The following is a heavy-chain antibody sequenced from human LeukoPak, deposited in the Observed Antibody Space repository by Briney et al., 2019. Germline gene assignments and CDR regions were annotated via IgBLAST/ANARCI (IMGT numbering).Heavy chain of an antibody. CDR1: GGSIRSSSAY. D-gene: IGHD5-18*01. CDR3: VSPRGFSYGYFDY. J-gene: IGHJ4*02. V-gene: IGHV4-39*01. Sequence: RASETLSLTCTVSGGSIRSSSAYGGWIRQPPGKGLEWIGSIYYSKNTYYNPSLKSRVTISADTSKNQFSLTLGSVSATDTAVYYCVSPRGFSYGYFDYWGQGTLVTVSS. CDR2: IYYSKNT.